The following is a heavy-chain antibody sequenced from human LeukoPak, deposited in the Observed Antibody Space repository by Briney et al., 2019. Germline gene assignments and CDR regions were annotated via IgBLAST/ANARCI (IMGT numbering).Heavy chain of an antibody. D-gene: IGHD2-15*01. J-gene: IGHJ5*02. CDR2: INHSGST. CDR1: GGSFSGYY. Sequence: SETLSLTCAVHGGSFSGYYWSWIRQPPGKGLEWFGEINHSGSTNYNPSLKSRVTISVDTSKNQFSLKLSSVTAADTAVYYCARGPVGYCSGGSCYSRNWFDPWGQGTLVTVSS. V-gene: IGHV4-34*01. CDR3: ARGPVGYCSGGSCYSRNWFDP.